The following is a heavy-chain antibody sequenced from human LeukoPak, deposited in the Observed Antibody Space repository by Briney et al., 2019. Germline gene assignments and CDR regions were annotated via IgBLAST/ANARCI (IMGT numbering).Heavy chain of an antibody. V-gene: IGHV4-30-2*01. CDR3: ARGLYCSGGSYYAGNWFDP. Sequence: PSQTLSLTCAVSGGSISSGGYSWSWIRQPPGKGLEWIGYIYHSGSTYYNPSLKSRVTISVDRSKNQFSLKLSSVTAADTAVYYCARGLYCSGGSYYAGNWFDPWGQGTLVTVSS. J-gene: IGHJ5*02. D-gene: IGHD2-15*01. CDR1: GGSISSGGYS. CDR2: IYHSGST.